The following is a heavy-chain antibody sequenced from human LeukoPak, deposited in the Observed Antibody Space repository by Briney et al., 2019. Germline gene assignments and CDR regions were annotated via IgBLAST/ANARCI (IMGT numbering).Heavy chain of an antibody. J-gene: IGHJ4*02. CDR2: IYYSEST. CDR3: ASGRYFDWYPYYFDS. CDR1: GGSISSGAYY. Sequence: SETLSLTCTVSGGSISSGAYYWSWIRQPPGKGLEWIGYIYYSESTYYNPSLNSRVTISVDTSKNQVSLRLTSVTAADTAVYCCASGRYFDWYPYYFDSWGQGTLVTVSS. D-gene: IGHD3-9*01. V-gene: IGHV4-30-4*01.